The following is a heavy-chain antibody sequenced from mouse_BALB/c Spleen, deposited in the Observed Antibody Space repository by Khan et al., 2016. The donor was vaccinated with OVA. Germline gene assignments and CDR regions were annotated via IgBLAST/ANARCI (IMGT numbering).Heavy chain of an antibody. CDR3: AKHYARGILSWYFDV. CDR2: IFPGDDST. V-gene: IGHV1-85*01. Sequence: QVQLQQSGAELVKPGASVKLSCKASGYTFTSYDINWVRQRPEQGLEWIGWIFPGDDSTKYNEKFKGKATLTSDKSSSTAYMQLSRLTYEDSAVYSCAKHYARGILSWYFDVWGAGTTLTVSS. D-gene: IGHD1-1*02. CDR1: GYTFTSYD. J-gene: IGHJ1*01.